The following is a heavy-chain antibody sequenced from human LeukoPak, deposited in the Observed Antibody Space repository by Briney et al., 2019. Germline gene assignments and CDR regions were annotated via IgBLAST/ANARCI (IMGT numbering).Heavy chain of an antibody. V-gene: IGHV5-51*01. J-gene: IGHJ4*02. CDR2: IYPGDSDT. CDR1: GYSFTSYW. D-gene: IGHD3-10*01. Sequence: GESLKISCKGSGYSFTSYWIGWVRQMPGKGLEWMGIIYPGDSDTRYSPSFQGQVTISADKSISTAYLQWSSLKASDTAMYYCARPEGDPYGGLDFDYWGQGTLVTVSS. CDR3: ARPEGDPYGGLDFDY.